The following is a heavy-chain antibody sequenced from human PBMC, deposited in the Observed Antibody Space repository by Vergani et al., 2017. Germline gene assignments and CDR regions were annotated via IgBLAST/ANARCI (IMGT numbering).Heavy chain of an antibody. CDR3: AKGHPDPYYYDSSGYPDY. Sequence: QVQLVQSGAEVKKPGASVKVSCKASGYTFTSYDINWVRQATGQGLEWMGWMNPNSGNTGYAQKFQGRVNMTRNTSISTAYMELSSLRSEDTAVYYCAKGHPDPYYYDSSGYPDYWGQGTLVTVSS. CDR1: GYTFTSYD. J-gene: IGHJ4*02. D-gene: IGHD3-22*01. V-gene: IGHV1-8*01. CDR2: MNPNSGNT.